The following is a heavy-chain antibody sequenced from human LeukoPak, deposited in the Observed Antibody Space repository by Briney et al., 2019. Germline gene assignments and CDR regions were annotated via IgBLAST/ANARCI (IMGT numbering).Heavy chain of an antibody. D-gene: IGHD6-13*01. Sequence: GGSLRLSCAASGLVFHRDAMSWVRQAPGKGLEWVSGISGSGSNTFYADSVKGRFTISRDNSESTLYLQMNNLRAEDTAVYFCAQTESRPGYDRGSFTYFYYYMDVWGKGTTVTVSS. J-gene: IGHJ6*03. CDR1: GLVFHRDA. CDR2: ISGSGSNT. CDR3: AQTESRPGYDRGSFTYFYYYMDV. V-gene: IGHV3-23*01.